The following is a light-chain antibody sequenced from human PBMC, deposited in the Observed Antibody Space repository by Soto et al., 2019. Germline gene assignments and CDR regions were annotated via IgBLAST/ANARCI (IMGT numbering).Light chain of an antibody. CDR1: RSINAW. V-gene: IGKV1-5*01. CDR3: QHYNIYSPWT. Sequence: IQMTQSPSTLSASVGDRVTLTCRASRSINAWLAWYQQKPGKAPKLLIYDASSLQSGVPSRFSGSGSGTEFTLTISGLQPDDFATYYCQHYNIYSPWTFGQGTKVEIK. J-gene: IGKJ1*01. CDR2: DAS.